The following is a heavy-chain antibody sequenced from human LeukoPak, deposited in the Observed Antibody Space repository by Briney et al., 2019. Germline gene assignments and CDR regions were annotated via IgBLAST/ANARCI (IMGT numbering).Heavy chain of an antibody. Sequence: GGSLRLSCAASGFTVSSNYMSWVRQAPGKGLEWVSAISGSGGSTYYADSVKGRFTISRDNSKNTLYLQMNSLRAEDTAVYYCAKDLGVIGHHHWGQGTLVTVSS. CDR1: GFTVSSNY. J-gene: IGHJ5*02. D-gene: IGHD2-21*01. CDR2: ISGSGGST. V-gene: IGHV3-23*01. CDR3: AKDLGVIGHHH.